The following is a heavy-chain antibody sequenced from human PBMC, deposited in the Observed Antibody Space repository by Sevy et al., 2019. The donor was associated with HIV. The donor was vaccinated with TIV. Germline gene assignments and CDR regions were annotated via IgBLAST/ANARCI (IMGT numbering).Heavy chain of an antibody. Sequence: SENLSLTCTVSGGSISSSSYYWGWIRQPPGKGLEWIGSIYYSGSTYYNPSLKSRVTISVDTSKNQFSLKLSSVTAADTAVYYCARECITIFGVAKGGLDYWGQGTLVTVSS. J-gene: IGHJ4*02. CDR1: GGSISSSSYY. CDR2: IYYSGST. V-gene: IGHV4-39*02. CDR3: ARECITIFGVAKGGLDY. D-gene: IGHD3-3*01.